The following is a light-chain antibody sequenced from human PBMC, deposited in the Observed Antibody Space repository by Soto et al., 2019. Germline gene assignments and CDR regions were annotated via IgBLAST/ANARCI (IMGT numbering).Light chain of an antibody. CDR2: SAS. Sequence: DIQMTQSPSSLSASVGDRVTITCRASQGIDHSLAWYQLRPGKVPNLLIYSASTLQSGVPSRFSGSGSGTDFTLTITSLQPEDVATYYCQEHYNGLPVAFGPGTKVDV. CDR3: QEHYNGLPVA. J-gene: IGKJ3*01. V-gene: IGKV1-27*01. CDR1: QGIDHS.